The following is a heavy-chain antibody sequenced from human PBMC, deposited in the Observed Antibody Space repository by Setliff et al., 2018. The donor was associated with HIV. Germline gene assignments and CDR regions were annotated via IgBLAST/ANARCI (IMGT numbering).Heavy chain of an antibody. V-gene: IGHV1-69*13. CDR2: IIPVFNTS. Sequence: SVKVSCKASGGNFNTYGISWVRQAPGQGLEWMGGIIPVFNTSKYLQKFQGRVTITADESTSTVYMEVRSLMSEDSAVYYCARDRFCSRGSCHEPNWFDPWGQGALVTVSS. CDR3: ARDRFCSRGSCHEPNWFDP. D-gene: IGHD2-15*01. CDR1: GGNFNTYG. J-gene: IGHJ5*02.